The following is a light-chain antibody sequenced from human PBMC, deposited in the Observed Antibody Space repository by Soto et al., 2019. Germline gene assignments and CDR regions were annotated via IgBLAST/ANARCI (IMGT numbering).Light chain of an antibody. V-gene: IGKV1-5*03. CDR3: QHYNTYPWT. CDR2: KAS. CDR1: QSIGSW. J-gene: IGKJ1*01. Sequence: DIQMTQSPATVSVSVEDRVIITCRASQSIGSWLAWYQQKSGKAPNLLIHKASHIESGVPSRFSGSGSGTEFTLTISSLQPGDFATYYCQHYNTYPWTFGQGTKVDI.